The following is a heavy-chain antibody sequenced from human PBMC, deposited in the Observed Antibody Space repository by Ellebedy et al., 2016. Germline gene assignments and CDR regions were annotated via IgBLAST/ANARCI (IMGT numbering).Heavy chain of an antibody. D-gene: IGHD3-16*01. CDR2: ISWNSGSI. J-gene: IGHJ4*02. Sequence: SLKISCATSGFTFSTHSMNWVRQAPGKGLEWVSGISWNSGSIGYADSVKGRVTISRNNANNSLFLQMNSLRAEDTALYYCAKDASMITFGGVRADYWGQGTLVTVSS. CDR1: GFTFSTHS. V-gene: IGHV3-9*01. CDR3: AKDASMITFGGVRADY.